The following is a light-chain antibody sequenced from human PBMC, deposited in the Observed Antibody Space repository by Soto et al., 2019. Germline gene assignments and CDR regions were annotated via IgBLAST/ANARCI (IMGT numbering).Light chain of an antibody. CDR3: QQYGRSPQIT. CDR2: GAS. Sequence: EIVLTQSPGTLSLSPGERATLSCRASQSVIGNYLAWYQQKPGQPPRLLIYGASSRATGIPARFSGSGSGTDFPLTIKGLEPEDSAVYYCQQYGRSPQITFGHGTRLEIK. J-gene: IGKJ5*01. CDR1: QSVIGNY. V-gene: IGKV3-20*01.